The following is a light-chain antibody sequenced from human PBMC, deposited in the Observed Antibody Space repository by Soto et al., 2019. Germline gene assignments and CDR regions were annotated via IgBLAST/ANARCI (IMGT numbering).Light chain of an antibody. CDR2: AAS. CDR1: QSVSSNY. Sequence: EIVLTQSPGTLSLSPGEGATLSCRASQSVSSNYLAWYQQKPGQAPRLLIYAASSRATDIPDRFSGSGSGTDFTLTISRLEPEDSAVYSCQQYGTSPHTFGQGTKVDIK. J-gene: IGKJ2*01. V-gene: IGKV3-20*01. CDR3: QQYGTSPHT.